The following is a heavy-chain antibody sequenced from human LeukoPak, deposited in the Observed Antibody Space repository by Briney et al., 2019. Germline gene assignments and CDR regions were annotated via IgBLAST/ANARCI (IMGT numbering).Heavy chain of an antibody. J-gene: IGHJ3*02. V-gene: IGHV3-21*01. CDR2: ISSSSTYI. CDR3: ARGGGYSGYDLDAFDI. Sequence: PGGSLRLSCAASGFTFSRDSMNWVRQAPGKGLEWVSSISSSSTYIYYADSVKGRFTISRDNAKNSLHLQMNSLRAEDTAVYYCARGGGYSGYDLDAFDIWGQGTVVTVSS. D-gene: IGHD5-12*01. CDR1: GFTFSRDS.